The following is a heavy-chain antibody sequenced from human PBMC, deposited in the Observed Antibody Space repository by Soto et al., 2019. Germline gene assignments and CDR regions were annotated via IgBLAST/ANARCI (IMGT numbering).Heavy chain of an antibody. CDR2: ISSTGSYT. J-gene: IGHJ4*02. V-gene: IGHV3-11*06. D-gene: IGHD1-1*01. Sequence: QVQLVESGGGLVKPGGSLRLSCAASGFTFSDYYMSWIRQAPGKGLEWLSYISSTGSYTDYADSVKGRFTISRDNAQNSLYLQMNSLRAEDTAVYYCATPGRRTLYNFDYWGQGALVTVSS. CDR1: GFTFSDYY. CDR3: ATPGRRTLYNFDY.